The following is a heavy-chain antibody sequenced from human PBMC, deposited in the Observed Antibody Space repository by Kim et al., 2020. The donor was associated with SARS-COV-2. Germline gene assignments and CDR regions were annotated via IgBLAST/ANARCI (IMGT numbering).Heavy chain of an antibody. CDR3: THVPETTLAFWGAFAI. CDR1: GCTFSGSA. Sequence: GGSLRLSCGASGCTFSGSAMYWVRRASAKGLEWLGRIRSNVNGYATAYRALVRGMFTISRTDSRNTAYLQMNSLKTDDTAVYYCTHVPETTLAFWGAFAIWGQGTRVAVSP. D-gene: IGHD1-1*01. V-gene: IGHV3-73*01. J-gene: IGHJ3*02. CDR2: IRSNVNGYAT.